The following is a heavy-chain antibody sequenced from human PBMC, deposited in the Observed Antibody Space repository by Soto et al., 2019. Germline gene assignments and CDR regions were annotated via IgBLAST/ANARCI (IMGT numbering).Heavy chain of an antibody. CDR1: GGTFSSYA. V-gene: IGHV1-69*13. CDR2: IIPIFGTA. Sequence: SVKVCFKASGGTFSSYAISLVRQAPGQGLEWIGGIIPIFGTANYAQKFQGRVTITADESTSTAYMELSSLRSEDTAVYYCARNRGGYCSGGSCYSTRKDNINWFDPWGQGTKVTVSS. D-gene: IGHD2-15*01. J-gene: IGHJ5*02. CDR3: ARNRGGYCSGGSCYSTRKDNINWFDP.